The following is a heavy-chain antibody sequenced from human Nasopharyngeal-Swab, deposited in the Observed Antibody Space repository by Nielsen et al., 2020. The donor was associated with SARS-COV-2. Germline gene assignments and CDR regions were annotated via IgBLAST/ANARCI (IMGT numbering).Heavy chain of an antibody. CDR3: AREDTAMPTDY. CDR1: GFTFSTYA. V-gene: IGHV3-23*01. Sequence: GGSLRLSCAASGFTFSTYAMTWVRQAPGKGLEWVSTIDAGGANTFYADSVKGRFTISRDNSKNTLYLQMNSLRAEDTAVYFCAREDTAMPTDYWGQGTLVTVSS. J-gene: IGHJ4*02. D-gene: IGHD5-18*01. CDR2: IDAGGANT.